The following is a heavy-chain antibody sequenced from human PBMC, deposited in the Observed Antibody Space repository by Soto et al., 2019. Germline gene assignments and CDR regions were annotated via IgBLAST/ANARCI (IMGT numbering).Heavy chain of an antibody. D-gene: IGHD3-16*02. CDR3: AHIVITFGGVIGDDAFDI. J-gene: IGHJ3*02. Sequence: QITLKESGPTLVGPTQTLTLTCTFSGFSRTTKGVGVGWIRQPPGKALEWLAIIYWDDDKRYSPSLKNRLTITKDTSKNQVVLTMANMVPLDTATYYCAHIVITFGGVIGDDAFDIWGQGTMVTVSS. CDR1: GFSRTTKGVG. CDR2: IYWDDDK. V-gene: IGHV2-5*02.